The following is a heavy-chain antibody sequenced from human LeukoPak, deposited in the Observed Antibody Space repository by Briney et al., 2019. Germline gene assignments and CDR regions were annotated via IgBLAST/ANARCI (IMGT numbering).Heavy chain of an antibody. CDR1: GYSVSGAFY. CDR3: ARLETYSWLPAYMDV. CDR2: MFHSGSS. Sequence: VLTSETLSLTCAVSGYSVSGAFYWGWIRRPPGKGLEWIGSMFHSGSSFYNPSLKSRVTISVDTSKNQFSLKLSSVTAADTAVYYCARLETYSWLPAYMDVWGKGTTFTVSS. V-gene: IGHV4-38-2*01. J-gene: IGHJ6*03. D-gene: IGHD2-21*01.